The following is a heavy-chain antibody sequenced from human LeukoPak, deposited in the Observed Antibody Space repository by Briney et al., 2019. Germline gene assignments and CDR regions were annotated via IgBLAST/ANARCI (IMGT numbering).Heavy chain of an antibody. CDR2: ISSSSSSTI. CDR1: GFTFSSYS. Sequence: GGSLRLSCAASGFTFSSYSMNWVRQAPGKGLEWVSYISSSSSSTIYYADSVKGRFTISRDNAKNSLYLQMNSLRAEDTAVYYCARDGWSTIFGVVITFDYWGQGTLVTVSS. CDR3: ARDGWSTIFGVVITFDY. V-gene: IGHV3-48*01. J-gene: IGHJ4*02. D-gene: IGHD3-3*01.